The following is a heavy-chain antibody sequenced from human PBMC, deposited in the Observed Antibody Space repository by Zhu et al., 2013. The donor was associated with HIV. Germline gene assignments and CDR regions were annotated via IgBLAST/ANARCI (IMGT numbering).Heavy chain of an antibody. Sequence: QVQLVQSGAEVKKPGASVKVSCKASGYTFTNYDINWVRQATGQGLEWLGSILPALASTKYGRSLQGRVSFTADTSQNTVYMELTNLKPDDTAVFYXARGGDSVVVAVGTFDVWGQGTVGHRVS. CDR2: ILPALAST. CDR3: ARGGDSVVVAVGTFDV. CDR1: GYTFTNYD. J-gene: IGHJ3*01. D-gene: IGHD2-15*01. V-gene: IGHV1-69*08.